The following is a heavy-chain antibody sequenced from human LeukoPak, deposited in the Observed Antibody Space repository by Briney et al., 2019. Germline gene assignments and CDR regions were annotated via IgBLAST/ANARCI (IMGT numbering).Heavy chain of an antibody. CDR1: GYTFTTYA. Sequence: GASVKVSCKASGYTFTTYAMHWVRQAPGQRLEWMGWINGGNGNTKYSQKFQDRVTFTRDTSASTAYMELSSLRSEDTAVYYCARASANWGFPYWGQGTLVTVSS. CDR2: INGGNGNT. V-gene: IGHV1-3*01. J-gene: IGHJ4*02. CDR3: ARASANWGFPY. D-gene: IGHD7-27*01.